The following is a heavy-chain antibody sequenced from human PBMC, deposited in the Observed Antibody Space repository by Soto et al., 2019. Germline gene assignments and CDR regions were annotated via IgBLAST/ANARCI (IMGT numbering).Heavy chain of an antibody. CDR3: ARDRDSSSYFNWFDP. J-gene: IGHJ5*02. Sequence: SETLSLTCTVSGGSISSYYWSWIRQPPGKGLEWIGYIYYSGSTNYNPSLKSRVTISVDTSKNQFPLKLSSVTAADTAVYYCARDRDSSSYFNWFDPWGQGTLVTVSS. CDR2: IYYSGST. V-gene: IGHV4-59*01. D-gene: IGHD6-13*01. CDR1: GGSISSYY.